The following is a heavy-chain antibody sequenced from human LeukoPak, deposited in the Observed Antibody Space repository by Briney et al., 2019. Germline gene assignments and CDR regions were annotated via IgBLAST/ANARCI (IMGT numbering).Heavy chain of an antibody. V-gene: IGHV4-4*07. J-gene: IGHJ4*02. Sequence: SETLSLTCTVSGGSISSYYWSWIRQPAGKGLEWIGRIYTSGSTNYNPSLKSRVTMSVDTSKNQFSLKLSSVTAADTAVYYCARGRYYGSGTLVYFDYWGQGTLVTVSS. D-gene: IGHD3-10*01. CDR1: GGSISSYY. CDR2: IYTSGST. CDR3: ARGRYYGSGTLVYFDY.